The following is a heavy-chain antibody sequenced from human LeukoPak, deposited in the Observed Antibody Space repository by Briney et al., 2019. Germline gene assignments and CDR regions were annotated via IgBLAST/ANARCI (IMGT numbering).Heavy chain of an antibody. CDR3: ARGDYYGSGSYHYFDY. D-gene: IGHD3-10*01. CDR1: GGSFSGYY. V-gene: IGHV4-34*01. J-gene: IGHJ4*02. CDR2: INHSGST. Sequence: SETLSLTCAVYGGSFSGYYWSWIRQPPGKGLEWIGEINHSGSTNYNPSLKSRVTISVDTSKNQFSLKLSSVSAADTAVYYCARGDYYGSGSYHYFDYWGQGTLVTVSS.